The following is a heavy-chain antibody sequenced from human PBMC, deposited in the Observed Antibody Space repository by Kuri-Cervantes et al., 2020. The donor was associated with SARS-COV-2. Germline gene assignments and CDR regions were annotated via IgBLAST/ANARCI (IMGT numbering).Heavy chain of an antibody. CDR1: GFTFSDYY. V-gene: IGHV3-11*04. CDR2: ISSSGSTI. Sequence: GGSLRLSCAASGFTFSDYYMSWIRQAPGKGLEWVSYISSSGSTIYYADSVKGRFTISRDNAKNTLYLQMNSLRAEDTAVYYCARGAPYYIAVAGTNGDYFDYWGQGTLVTVSS. J-gene: IGHJ4*02. CDR3: ARGAPYYIAVAGTNGDYFDY. D-gene: IGHD6-19*01.